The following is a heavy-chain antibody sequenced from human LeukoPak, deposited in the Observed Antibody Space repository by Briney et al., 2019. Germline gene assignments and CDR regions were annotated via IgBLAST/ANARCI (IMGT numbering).Heavy chain of an antibody. D-gene: IGHD2/OR15-2a*01. CDR1: GYTFTNYW. V-gene: IGHV5-51*01. Sequence: GESLKSSCKGSGYTFTNYWITWVRQMPGKGREWMGTVHPDDSDTRYGPSFQGQVTISADKSISTAYLQWHSLEVSDTAMYFCASTENRAYIHAFDLWGQGTMLTVSS. CDR3: ASTENRAYIHAFDL. J-gene: IGHJ3*01. CDR2: VHPDDSDT.